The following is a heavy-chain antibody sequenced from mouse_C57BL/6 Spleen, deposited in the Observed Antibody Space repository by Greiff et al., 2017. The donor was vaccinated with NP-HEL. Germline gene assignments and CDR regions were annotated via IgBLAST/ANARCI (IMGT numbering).Heavy chain of an antibody. V-gene: IGHV2-2*01. D-gene: IGHD2-5*01. Sequence: QVQLKESGPGLVQPSQSLSITCTVSGFSLTSYGVHWVRQSPGKGLEWLGVIWSGGSTDYNAAFISRLSISKDNSKSQVFFKMNSLQADDTAIYYCAGSYYSNYEPAWFAYWGQGTLVTVSA. CDR3: AGSYYSNYEPAWFAY. CDR1: GFSLTSYG. CDR2: IWSGGST. J-gene: IGHJ3*01.